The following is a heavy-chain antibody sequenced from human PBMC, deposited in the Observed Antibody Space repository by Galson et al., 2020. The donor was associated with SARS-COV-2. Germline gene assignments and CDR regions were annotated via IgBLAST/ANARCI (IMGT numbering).Heavy chain of an antibody. Sequence: HGESLKISCKGSGYSFTSYWISWVRQMPGKGLEWMGRIDPSDSYTNYSPSFQGHVTISADKSISTAYLQWSSLKASDTAMYYCARLDYYDSSWLYDAFDIWGQGTMVTVSS. CDR3: ARLDYYDSSWLYDAFDI. J-gene: IGHJ3*02. CDR2: IDPSDSYT. D-gene: IGHD3-22*01. CDR1: GYSFTSYW. V-gene: IGHV5-10-1*01.